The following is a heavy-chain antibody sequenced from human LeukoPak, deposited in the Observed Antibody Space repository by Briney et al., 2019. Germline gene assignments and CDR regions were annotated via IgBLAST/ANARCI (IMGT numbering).Heavy chain of an antibody. D-gene: IGHD2-2*01. V-gene: IGHV1-18*04. J-gene: IGHJ4*02. CDR2: NIAYNGNT. Sequence: ASVKVSCKASGYTFTTYSLCWVRQAPGQGLEWMGWNIAYNGNTNYSQTLQGRVTMTTDTTTSTAYIEQRSLRAHNTPVYYSARDHRVSSSVEYLLDYWGRETLVTVSS. CDR3: ARDHRVSSSVEYLLDY. CDR1: GYTFTTYS.